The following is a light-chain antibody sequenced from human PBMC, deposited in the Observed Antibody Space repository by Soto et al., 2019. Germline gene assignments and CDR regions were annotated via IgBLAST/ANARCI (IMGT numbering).Light chain of an antibody. J-gene: IGLJ3*02. V-gene: IGLV2-14*01. Sequence: QSVLTQPASVSGSPGQSITISCTGTSSDVGGYNFVSWYQHHPGKAPKLMIYEVSNRPSGVSNRFSGSKSGNTASLTISGLQAEDEADYYCSSYTTRSSWVFGGGTKVTVL. CDR1: SSDVGGYNF. CDR2: EVS. CDR3: SSYTTRSSWV.